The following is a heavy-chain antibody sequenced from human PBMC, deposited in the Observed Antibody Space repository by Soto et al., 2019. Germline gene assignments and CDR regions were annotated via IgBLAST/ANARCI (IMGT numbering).Heavy chain of an antibody. V-gene: IGHV4-39*01. CDR1: GSSINSSGYY. CDR3: ARLPSRHLVDY. J-gene: IGHJ4*02. CDR2: MFYGVST. Sequence: SETLCLTCTVSGSSINSSGYYWGWIRQPPGKGLEWIGSMFYGVSTYYNPSLKSRVTVSVDTSKNQFSLNLRSVTAADTAVYYCARLPSRHLVDYWGQGPSVTVSS. D-gene: IGHD3-3*02.